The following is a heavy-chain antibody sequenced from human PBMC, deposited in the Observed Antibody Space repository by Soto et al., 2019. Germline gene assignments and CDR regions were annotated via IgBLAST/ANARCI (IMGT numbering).Heavy chain of an antibody. CDR3: AINHPANGYSYGYRTSYYYGMDV. CDR1: GYTFTGYY. CDR2: INPNSGGT. J-gene: IGHJ6*02. D-gene: IGHD5-18*01. V-gene: IGHV1-2*02. Sequence: SVKVSCKASGYTFTGYYMHWVRQAPGQGLEWMGWINPNSGGTNYAQKFQGRVTMTRDTSISTAYMELSRLRSDDTAVYYCAINHPANGYSYGYRTSYYYGMDVWGQGTTVTVSS.